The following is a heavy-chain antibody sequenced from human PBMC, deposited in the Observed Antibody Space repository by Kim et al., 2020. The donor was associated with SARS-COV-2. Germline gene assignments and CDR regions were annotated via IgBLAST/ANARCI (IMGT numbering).Heavy chain of an antibody. Sequence: KGRFTISRDNSKNTLYLQMNSLRAEDTAVYYCAREGLELRGDPFSGWFDPWGQGTLVTVSS. V-gene: IGHV3-30*01. CDR3: AREGLELRGDPFSGWFDP. J-gene: IGHJ5*02. D-gene: IGHD1-7*01.